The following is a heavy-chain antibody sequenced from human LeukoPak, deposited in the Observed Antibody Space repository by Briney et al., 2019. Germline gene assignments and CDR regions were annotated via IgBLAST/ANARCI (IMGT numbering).Heavy chain of an antibody. CDR2: ISNGGRDI. V-gene: IGHV3-11*01. J-gene: IGHJ4*02. Sequence: TGGSLRLSCVASGFTFSDYYMNWVRQAPGKGLEWLSFISNGGRDISYADSVKGRFTISRDDARNSLYLQMDNLRAEDTALYYCARAVIEDYWGQGTPVTVSS. CDR3: ARAVIEDY. CDR1: GFTFSDYY. D-gene: IGHD4-11*01.